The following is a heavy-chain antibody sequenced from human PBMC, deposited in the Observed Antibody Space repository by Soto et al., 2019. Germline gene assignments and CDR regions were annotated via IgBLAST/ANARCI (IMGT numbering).Heavy chain of an antibody. V-gene: IGHV3-30*03. J-gene: IGHJ4*02. CDR3: AGEAPPLGYYDYVWGSYRGGDY. Sequence: GGSLRLSCAASGFTFSSYGMHWVRQAPGKGLEWVAVISYDGSNKYYADSVKGRFTISRDNSKNTLYLQMNSLRAEDTAVYYCAGEAPPLGYYDYVWGSYRGGDYWGQGTLVTVSS. CDR2: ISYDGSNK. D-gene: IGHD3-16*02. CDR1: GFTFSSYG.